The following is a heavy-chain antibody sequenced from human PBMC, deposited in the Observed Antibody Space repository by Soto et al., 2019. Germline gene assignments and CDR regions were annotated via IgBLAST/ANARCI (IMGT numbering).Heavy chain of an antibody. CDR2: ISYDGSNK. CDR1: GFTFSSYA. V-gene: IGHV3-30-3*01. Sequence: GGSLRLSCAASGFTFSSYAMHWGRQAPGKGLEWVAVISYDGSNKYYADSVKGRFTISRDNSKNTLYLQMNSLRAEDTAVYYCARDRNDYVWGSYRATYYYGMDVWGQGTTVTVSS. CDR3: ARDRNDYVWGSYRATYYYGMDV. D-gene: IGHD3-16*01. J-gene: IGHJ6*02.